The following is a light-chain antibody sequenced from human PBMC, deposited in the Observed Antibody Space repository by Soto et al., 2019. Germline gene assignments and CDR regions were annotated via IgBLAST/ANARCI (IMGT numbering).Light chain of an antibody. Sequence: EIVLTQSPGTLSLSPGERATLSCRASQSVSSTYLAWYQQKPGQAPRLLIFGASSRATGISDRFSGSGAGTDFTLSISRLELEDFAGYYCQQYGSSPVTFGPGTKVDIK. CDR1: QSVSSTY. V-gene: IGKV3-20*01. J-gene: IGKJ3*01. CDR3: QQYGSSPVT. CDR2: GAS.